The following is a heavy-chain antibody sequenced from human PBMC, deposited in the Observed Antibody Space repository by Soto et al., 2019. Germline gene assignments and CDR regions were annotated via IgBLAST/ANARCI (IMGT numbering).Heavy chain of an antibody. CDR3: ARDPNGDYVGAFDI. Sequence: PGGSLRLSCVASGFRFSSYAMSWVRQAPGKGLEWVSGISASGGSTYYADSVKGRFTISRDNSKNTLYLQMSSLRADDTALFYCARDPNGDYVGAFDIRGQGTMVTVSS. D-gene: IGHD2-21*01. CDR1: GFRFSSYA. V-gene: IGHV3-23*01. J-gene: IGHJ3*02. CDR2: ISASGGST.